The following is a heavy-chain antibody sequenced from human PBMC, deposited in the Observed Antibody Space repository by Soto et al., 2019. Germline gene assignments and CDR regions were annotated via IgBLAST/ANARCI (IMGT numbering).Heavy chain of an antibody. D-gene: IGHD3-22*01. J-gene: IGHJ3*02. CDR2: IYYSGST. CDR3: ARDATKYYYDSSGYFSAFDI. CDR1: GGSISSYY. V-gene: IGHV4-59*01. Sequence: PSETLSLTCTVSGGSISSYYWSWIRQPPGKGLEWIGYIYYSGSTNYNPSLKSRVTISVDTSKNQFSLKLSSVTAADTAVYYCARDATKYYYDSSGYFSAFDIWGQGTMVTVSS.